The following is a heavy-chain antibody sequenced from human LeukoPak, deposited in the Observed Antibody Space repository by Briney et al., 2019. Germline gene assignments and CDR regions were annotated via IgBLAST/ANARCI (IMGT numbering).Heavy chain of an antibody. Sequence: PGGSLRLSCAASGFTFSSYAMSWVRQAPGKWLEWVSAVGGSGDSTYNADSVKGRFTISRDNSKTTLYLQMNSLRAEDTAVYYCAKGIRYCRGGSCYSFHYYGMDVWGQGTTVTVSS. CDR1: GFTFSSYA. CDR2: VGGSGDST. D-gene: IGHD2-15*01. J-gene: IGHJ6*02. CDR3: AKGIRYCRGGSCYSFHYYGMDV. V-gene: IGHV3-23*01.